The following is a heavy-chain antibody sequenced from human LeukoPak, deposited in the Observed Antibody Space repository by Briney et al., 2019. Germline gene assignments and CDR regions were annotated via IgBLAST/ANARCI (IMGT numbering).Heavy chain of an antibody. J-gene: IGHJ4*02. D-gene: IGHD3-16*01. CDR1: GFTFSNYE. V-gene: IGHV3-48*03. Sequence: PGRSLRLSCVASGFTFSNYEMNWVRQAPGKGLEWLSGTSSGAISIYYADSVKGRFTISRDDAKNSVFLQMSSLRADDTAVYYCARERTGDLGEETLFGGAPFDYWGQGTLVTVSS. CDR2: TSSGAISI. CDR3: ARERTGDLGEETLFGGAPFDY.